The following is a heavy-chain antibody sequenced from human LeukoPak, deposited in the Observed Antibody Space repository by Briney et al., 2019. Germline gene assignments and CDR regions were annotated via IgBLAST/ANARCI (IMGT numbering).Heavy chain of an antibody. CDR2: IFYSGST. CDR1: GGSISRYY. J-gene: IGHJ3*01. Sequence: PSETLSLTCTVSGGSISRYYWSWIRQPPGKGLEWIGYIFYSGSTSYNPSLKSRVTISVDTSKNLFSLRLSSVTAADTAVYYCARPLPRTDIGYAFDFWGQGTLVTVSS. CDR3: ARPLPRTDIGYAFDF. D-gene: IGHD2-15*01. V-gene: IGHV4-59*08.